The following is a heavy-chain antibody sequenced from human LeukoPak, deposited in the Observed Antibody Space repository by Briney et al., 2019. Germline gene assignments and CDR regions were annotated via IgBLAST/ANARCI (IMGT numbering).Heavy chain of an antibody. CDR2: IFYSGST. D-gene: IGHD3-3*01. CDR3: ARLGYYDSTFDP. V-gene: IGHV4-39*01. Sequence: SETLSLTCTVSGGSISSSSYYWGWIRQPPGKGLEWIRRIFYSGSTYYNPSLKSRVTMSVDTSKNQFSLKLSSVTAADTAVYYCARLGYYDSTFDPWGQGTLVTVSS. J-gene: IGHJ5*02. CDR1: GGSISSSSYY.